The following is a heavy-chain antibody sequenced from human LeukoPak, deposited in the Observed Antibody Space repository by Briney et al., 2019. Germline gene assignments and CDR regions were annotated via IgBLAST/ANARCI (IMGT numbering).Heavy chain of an antibody. CDR1: GGAINSGHFY. Sequence: PSQTLPLTCTVSGGAINSGHFYWSWIRQPAGKGLEWIGRIYTGETTTYNPSLKSRVTISLDTSKNQFSLTLNYVTAADTAIYYCARDYSNSWFDSWGPGALVTVSS. V-gene: IGHV4-61*02. CDR2: IYTGETT. J-gene: IGHJ5*01. D-gene: IGHD4-11*01. CDR3: ARDYSNSWFDS.